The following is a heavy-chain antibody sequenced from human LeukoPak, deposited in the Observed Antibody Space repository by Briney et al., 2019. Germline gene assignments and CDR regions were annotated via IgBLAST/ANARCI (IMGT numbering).Heavy chain of an antibody. CDR2: LYYNGTS. CDR3: ARAPIYYFDY. J-gene: IGHJ4*02. Sequence: SETLSLTCTVSGYSISLGYYWGWIRQPPGKGLQWIGYLYYNGTSNYNPSLKSRVTISVDTSKNQFSLRLSSVTPADTAVYYCARAPIYYFDYWGQGTLVTISS. D-gene: IGHD2-21*01. CDR1: GYSISLGYY. V-gene: IGHV4-38-2*02.